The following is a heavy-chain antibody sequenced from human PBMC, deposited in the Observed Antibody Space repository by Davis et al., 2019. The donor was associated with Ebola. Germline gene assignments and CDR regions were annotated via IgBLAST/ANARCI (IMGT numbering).Heavy chain of an antibody. V-gene: IGHV3-30*14. CDR1: GFTFRNYA. J-gene: IGHJ4*02. CDR3: ARDKAVAGNRGSFDY. D-gene: IGHD6-19*01. CDR2: VSHSERER. Sequence: GESLKISCAASGFTFRNYAMHWVRQAPGKGLEWVAVVSHSERERFYADSVKGRFTISRDNSKNTLSLQMNSLRAEDTAVYYCARDKAVAGNRGSFDYWGQGTLVTVSS.